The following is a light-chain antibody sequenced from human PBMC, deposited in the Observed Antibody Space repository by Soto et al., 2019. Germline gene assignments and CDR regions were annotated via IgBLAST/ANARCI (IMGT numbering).Light chain of an antibody. CDR3: CSYAGSSTFVV. CDR1: SCDVGSYNL. CDR2: EGS. Sequence: QSALTEPASVSGSPGQAITISCTGTSCDVGSYNLVSWYQQHPGKAPKLMIYEGSKRPSGVSNSFSGSKSGNTASLTISGLQAEDEADYYCCSYAGSSTFVVFGGGTKVTVL. V-gene: IGLV2-23*01. J-gene: IGLJ2*01.